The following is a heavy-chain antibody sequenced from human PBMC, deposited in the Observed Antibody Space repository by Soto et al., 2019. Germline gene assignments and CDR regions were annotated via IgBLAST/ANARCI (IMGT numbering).Heavy chain of an antibody. CDR1: GFSFSSYG. J-gene: IGHJ4*02. CDR3: AKDSGRGSADYYFDY. CDR2: ISSDGSDK. Sequence: QVQLVESGGGVVQPGRSLRLSCAASGFSFSSYGMHWVRQAPGKGLEWVAVISSDGSDKHYADSVKGRFTISRDNSKNTLYLQMNSLRAEDTAVYYCAKDSGRGSADYYFDYWGQGSLVTVSS. D-gene: IGHD3-10*01. V-gene: IGHV3-30*18.